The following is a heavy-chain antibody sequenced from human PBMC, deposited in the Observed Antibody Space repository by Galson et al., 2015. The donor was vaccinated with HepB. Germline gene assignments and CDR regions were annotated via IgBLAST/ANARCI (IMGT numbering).Heavy chain of an antibody. V-gene: IGHV5-51*03. J-gene: IGHJ4*02. D-gene: IGHD2-15*01. CDR1: GYSLTSYW. CDR2: IYPGDSET. Sequence: QSGAEVKKPGESLKISCKGSGYSLTSYWIGWVRQMPGKGLEWMGIIYPGDSETRYSPSFQGQVTISADKSISTAYLQWSSLKASDSAMYYCARRRDCSGGSCSHYFDYWGQGTLVTVSS. CDR3: ARRRDCSGGSCSHYFDY.